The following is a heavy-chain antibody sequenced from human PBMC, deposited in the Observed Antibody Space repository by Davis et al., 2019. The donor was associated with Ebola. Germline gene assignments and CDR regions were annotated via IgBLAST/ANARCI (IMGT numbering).Heavy chain of an antibody. D-gene: IGHD3-10*01. CDR1: GFTFSDYY. CDR2: IRSSGSTI. CDR3: ARDYYGSGSYGRFDP. J-gene: IGHJ5*02. V-gene: IGHV3-11*01. Sequence: GGSLRLSCAASGFTFSDYYMSWIRQAPGKGLEWVSNIRSSGSTIYYADSVKGRFTISRDNAKNSLYLQMKSLRAEDTAVYYCARDYYGSGSYGRFDPWGQGTLVTVSS.